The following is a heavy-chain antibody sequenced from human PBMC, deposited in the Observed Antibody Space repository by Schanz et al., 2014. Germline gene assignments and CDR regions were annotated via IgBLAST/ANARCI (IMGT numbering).Heavy chain of an antibody. J-gene: IGHJ5*02. D-gene: IGHD1-26*01. Sequence: LTFSSYAMHWVRHAPGKGLEWVAFIWCDGSNKYYGDSEKGRFTISRDNSKNTLYLKMNSLRVEDTDAEYCGKDIALQGAPDTWGKATLVNVSA. CDR3: GKDIALQGAPDT. CDR1: LTFSSYA. CDR2: IWCDGSNK. V-gene: IGHV3-33*06.